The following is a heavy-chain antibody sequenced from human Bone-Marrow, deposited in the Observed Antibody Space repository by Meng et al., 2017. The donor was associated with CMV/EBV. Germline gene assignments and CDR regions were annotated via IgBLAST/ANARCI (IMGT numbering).Heavy chain of an antibody. CDR3: AKDAAASNRPYHFDS. V-gene: IGHV3-33*06. Sequence: GGSLRLSCAASEFTFANYGMHWVRQAPGKGLEWVAAIWYDGTTKYYVDSVKGRFTISRDNSKNTLYLQMNSLRAEDTGMYYCAKDAAASNRPYHFDSWGQGTLVTVSS. CDR2: IWYDGTTK. D-gene: IGHD6-13*01. J-gene: IGHJ4*02. CDR1: EFTFANYG.